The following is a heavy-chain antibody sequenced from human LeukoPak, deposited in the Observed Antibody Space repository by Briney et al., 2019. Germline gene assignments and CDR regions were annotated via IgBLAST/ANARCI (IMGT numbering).Heavy chain of an antibody. V-gene: IGHV4-61*02. J-gene: IGHJ3*02. CDR2: IYTSGST. D-gene: IGHD4-11*01. CDR1: GGSISIGSYD. Sequence: PSDTLSLTCTVSGGSISIGSYDGSWVRPPGGKGLEWIGRIYTSGSTNNNPSRKSRVSISVDTSKNQFSLKLSSVPAADTAVYYCARRAYSNYVTYAFDIWGQGTMVTVSS. CDR3: ARRAYSNYVTYAFDI.